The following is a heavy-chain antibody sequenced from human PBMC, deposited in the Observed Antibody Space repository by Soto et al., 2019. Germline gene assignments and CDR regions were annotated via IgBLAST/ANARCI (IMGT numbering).Heavy chain of an antibody. CDR1: GFTFSSYS. D-gene: IGHD4-17*01. CDR2: ISSSSSTI. CDR3: ARDVTTVTTSYAFDI. V-gene: IGHV3-48*01. J-gene: IGHJ3*02. Sequence: PGGSLRLSCAASGFTFSSYSMNWVRQAPGKGLEWVSYISSSSSTIYYADSVKGRFTISRDNAKNSLYLQMNSLRAEDTAVYYCARDVTTVTTSYAFDIWGQGTMVTVSS.